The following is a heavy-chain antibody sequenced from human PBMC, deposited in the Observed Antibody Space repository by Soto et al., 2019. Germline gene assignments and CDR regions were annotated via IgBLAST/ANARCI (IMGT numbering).Heavy chain of an antibody. CDR3: ARTISDCSGGSCYSGFDY. CDR2: IWYDGSNK. V-gene: IGHV3-33*01. Sequence: GGSLRLSCAASGFTFSSYGMHWVRQAPGKGLEWVAVIWYDGSNKYYADSVKGRFTISRDNSKNTLYLQMNSLRAEDTAVYYCARTISDCSGGSCYSGFDYWGQGTLVTVSS. D-gene: IGHD2-15*01. CDR1: GFTFSSYG. J-gene: IGHJ4*02.